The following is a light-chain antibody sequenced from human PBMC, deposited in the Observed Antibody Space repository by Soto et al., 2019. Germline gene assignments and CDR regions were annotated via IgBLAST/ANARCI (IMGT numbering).Light chain of an antibody. CDR1: QTISSW. CDR2: KAS. J-gene: IGKJ1*01. Sequence: DIQGSQSPSTLSASVGDRVTITCRASQTISSWLAWYQQEPGKAPKLLIYKASTLKSGVPSRVSGSGSGTEFTLTISRLEPEDFAVYDCQQYGSSPRTFGQGTKVDIK. CDR3: QQYGSSPRT. V-gene: IGKV1-5*03.